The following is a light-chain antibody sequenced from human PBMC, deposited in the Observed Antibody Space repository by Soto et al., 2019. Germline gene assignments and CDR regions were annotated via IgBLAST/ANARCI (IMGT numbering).Light chain of an antibody. Sequence: QSALTQPASVSGSPGQSITISCTGTSSDVGGYNYVSWYQQHPGKAPKLLIYDVTNRPSGISGRFSGSKSGNTASLTISGLEAEDEAEYHRSSSTSSSIYVFGTGTQVTVL. J-gene: IGLJ1*01. V-gene: IGLV2-14*03. CDR1: SSDVGGYNY. CDR3: SSSTSSSIYV. CDR2: DVT.